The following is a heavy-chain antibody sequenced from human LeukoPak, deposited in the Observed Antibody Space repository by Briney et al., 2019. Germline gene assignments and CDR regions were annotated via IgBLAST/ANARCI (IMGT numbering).Heavy chain of an antibody. CDR1: GFAFSFYA. J-gene: IGHJ5*01. CDR3: AKPISGGLAVTADWFDP. CDR2: INANSGTT. D-gene: IGHD6-19*01. V-gene: IGHV3-23*01. Sequence: PGGSLRLSCEASGFAFSFYAMSWLRQPPGKGLEWVSTINANSGTTSYAASVRGRFTISRDNSKNTLYLHLNTLRAEDTAVYYCAKPISGGLAVTADWFDPWGQGTLVIVSS.